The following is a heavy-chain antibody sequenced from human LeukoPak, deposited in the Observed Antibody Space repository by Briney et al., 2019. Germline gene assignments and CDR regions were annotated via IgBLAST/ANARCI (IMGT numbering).Heavy chain of an antibody. Sequence: PSQTLSLTCTVSGGSISSGGYYWSWIRQHPGKGLEWIGYIYYSGSTYYNPSLKSRVTISVDTSKNQSSLKLSSVTAADTAVYFCARWGSGSSLSSYWYFDLWGRGTLVTVSS. V-gene: IGHV4-31*03. D-gene: IGHD3-10*01. CDR3: ARWGSGSSLSSYWYFDL. J-gene: IGHJ2*01. CDR2: IYYSGST. CDR1: GGSISSGGYY.